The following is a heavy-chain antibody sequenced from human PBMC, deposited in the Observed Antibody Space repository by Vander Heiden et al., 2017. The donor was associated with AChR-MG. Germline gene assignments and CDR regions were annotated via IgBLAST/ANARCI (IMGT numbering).Heavy chain of an antibody. D-gene: IGHD6-19*01. CDR2: ISKDGENK. V-gene: IGHV3-30*18. CDR1: GFTFSAHA. CDR3: AKILTDTSGWENVDF. Sequence: QVQLVESGGGVVRPGRPLSLSCAASGFTFSAHAMPWVRQAPGKGLEWVASISKDGENKNYAESVKGRFYISRDNSKRSLSLLVNSLRSQDTAMYFCAKILTDTSGWENVDFWGQGTLVTVSS. J-gene: IGHJ4*02.